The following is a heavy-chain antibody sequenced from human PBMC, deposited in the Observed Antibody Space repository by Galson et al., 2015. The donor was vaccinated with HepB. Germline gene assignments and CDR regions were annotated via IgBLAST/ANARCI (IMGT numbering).Heavy chain of an antibody. D-gene: IGHD1-26*01. V-gene: IGHV1-58*01. Sequence: SVKVSCKASGFTFTSSAVQWVRQARGQRLEWIGWIVVGSGNTNYAQKFQERVTITRDMSTSTAYMELSSLRSEDTAVYYCAAGGGGSYGMDVWGQGTTVTVSS. CDR3: AAGGGGSYGMDV. CDR2: IVVGSGNT. J-gene: IGHJ6*02. CDR1: GFTFTSSA.